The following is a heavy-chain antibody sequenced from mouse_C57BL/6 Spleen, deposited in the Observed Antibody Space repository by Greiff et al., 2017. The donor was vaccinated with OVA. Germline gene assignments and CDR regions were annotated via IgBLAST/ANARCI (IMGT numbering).Heavy chain of an antibody. Sequence: QVQLQQPGAELVKPGASVKLSCKASGYTFTSYWMHWVKQRPGQGLEWIGMIHPNSGSTNYNEKFKSKATLTVDKSSSTAYMQLSSLTSEDSAVYYCARMPTIVTTGVIYFDSWGQGTTLTVSS. CDR3: ARMPTIVTTGVIYFDS. J-gene: IGHJ2*01. CDR2: IHPNSGST. CDR1: GYTFTSYW. D-gene: IGHD2-5*01. V-gene: IGHV1-64*01.